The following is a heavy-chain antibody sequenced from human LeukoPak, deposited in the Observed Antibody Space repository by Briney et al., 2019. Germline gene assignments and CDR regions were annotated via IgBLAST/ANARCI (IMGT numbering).Heavy chain of an antibody. D-gene: IGHD1-26*01. CDR2: ISSSSSYI. Sequence: ETLSLTCTVSGGSISSYYWSWIRQPPGKGLEWVSSISSSSSYIYYADSVKGRFTISRDNAKNSLYLQMNSLRAEDTAVYYCARDHGGSRSEVFDYWGQGTLVTVSS. J-gene: IGHJ4*02. CDR1: GGSISSYY. V-gene: IGHV3-21*01. CDR3: ARDHGGSRSEVFDY.